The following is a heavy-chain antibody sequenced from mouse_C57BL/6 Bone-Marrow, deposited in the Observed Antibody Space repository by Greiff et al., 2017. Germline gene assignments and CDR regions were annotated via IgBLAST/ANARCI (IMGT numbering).Heavy chain of an antibody. D-gene: IGHD2-5*01. Sequence: EVQGVESGGGLVKPGGSLKLSCAASGFTFSDYGMHWVRQAPEKGLEWVAYISSGSSTIYYADTVKGRFTISRDNAKNTLFLQMTSLRSEDTAMYYCARKAYYSNYCFAYWGQGTLVTVSA. CDR3: ARKAYYSNYCFAY. CDR1: GFTFSDYG. J-gene: IGHJ3*01. V-gene: IGHV5-17*01. CDR2: ISSGSSTI.